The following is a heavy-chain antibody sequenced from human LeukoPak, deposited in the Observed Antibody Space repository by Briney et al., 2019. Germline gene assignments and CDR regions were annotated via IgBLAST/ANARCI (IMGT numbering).Heavy chain of an antibody. CDR2: ISSSGSTI. CDR1: GFTFSDYY. CDR3: ARARYCSSTSCPRLDY. Sequence: GGSLRLSCAASGFTFSDYYMSWIGQAPGKGLEGVSYISSSGSTIYYADSVKGGFTISRDNAKNSLYLQMNSLRAEDTAVYYCARARYCSSTSCPRLDYWGQGTLVTVSS. V-gene: IGHV3-11*04. D-gene: IGHD2-2*01. J-gene: IGHJ4*02.